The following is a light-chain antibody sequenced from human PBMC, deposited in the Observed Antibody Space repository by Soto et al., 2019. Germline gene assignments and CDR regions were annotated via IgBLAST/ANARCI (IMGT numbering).Light chain of an antibody. CDR2: EAS. J-gene: IGKJ1*01. V-gene: IGKV1-5*03. Sequence: DIQMTQSPSTLSASVGDRVTITCRASQSIGYWLAWYQQKSGKAPKVLIYEASNLQSGVPSRFSGSGSETEFTLTISSLQPDDFATYYCQQYNTYSGTFGPGTKVEIK. CDR1: QSIGYW. CDR3: QQYNTYSGT.